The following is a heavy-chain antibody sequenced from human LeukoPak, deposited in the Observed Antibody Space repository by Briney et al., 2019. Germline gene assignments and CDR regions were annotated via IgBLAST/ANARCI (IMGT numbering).Heavy chain of an antibody. CDR2: IYYSGSN. CDR3: AKTQTRVV. V-gene: IGHV4-39*01. J-gene: IGHJ6*03. CDR1: GGSISSSSYY. Sequence: SETLSLTCTVSGGSISSSSYYWGWIRQPPGKGLVWIGSIYYSGSNFYNPSLKSRVTISVDTSKNQFSLKLSSVTATDTAVYYCAKTQTRVVWGKGTTVTVSS. D-gene: IGHD3-10*01.